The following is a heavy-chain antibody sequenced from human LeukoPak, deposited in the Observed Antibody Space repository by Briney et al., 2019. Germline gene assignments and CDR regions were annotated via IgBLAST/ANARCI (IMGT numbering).Heavy chain of an antibody. V-gene: IGHV7-4-1*02. CDR1: GYTFTSYV. D-gene: IGHD3-3*01. CDR2: INTNTGNP. CDR3: ARGLPNSYYDFWSGLYFDY. J-gene: IGHJ4*02. Sequence: ASVKVSCKASGYTFTSYVMNWVRQAPGQGLEWMGWINTNTGNPTYAQGFTGRFVFSLDTSVSTAYLQISSLKAEDTAVYYCARGLPNSYYDFWSGLYFDYWGQGTLVTVSS.